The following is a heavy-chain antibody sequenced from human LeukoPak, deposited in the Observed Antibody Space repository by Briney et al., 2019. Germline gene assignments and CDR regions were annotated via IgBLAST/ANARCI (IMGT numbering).Heavy chain of an antibody. J-gene: IGHJ4*02. D-gene: IGHD3-10*01. CDR1: GFTFSNAW. CDR2: IKSKTDGGTT. Sequence: PGGSLRLSCAASGFTFSNAWMSWVRQAPGKGLEWVGRIKSKTDGGTTDYAAPVKGRFTISRDDSKNTLYLQMNSLKTEDTAVYYCTTGITMVRGVIHLIDYWRQGTLVTVSS. CDR3: TTGITMVRGVIHLIDY. V-gene: IGHV3-15*01.